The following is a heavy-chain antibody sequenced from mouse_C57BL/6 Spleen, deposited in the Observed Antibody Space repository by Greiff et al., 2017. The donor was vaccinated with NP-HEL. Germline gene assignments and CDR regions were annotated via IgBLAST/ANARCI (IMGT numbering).Heavy chain of an antibody. CDR2: IDPSDSET. Sequence: QVQLQQPGAELVRPGSSVKLSCKASGYTFTSYWMHWVKQRPIQGLEWIGNIDPSDSETHYNQKFKDKATLTVDKSSSTAYMQLSSLTSEDSAVYYCARRGSNWDWFAYWGQGTLVTVSA. CDR1: GYTFTSYW. J-gene: IGHJ3*01. D-gene: IGHD4-1*01. V-gene: IGHV1-52*01. CDR3: ARRGSNWDWFAY.